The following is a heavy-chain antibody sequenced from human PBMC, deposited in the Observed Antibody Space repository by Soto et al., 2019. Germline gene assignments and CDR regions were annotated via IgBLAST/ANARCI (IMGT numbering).Heavy chain of an antibody. CDR1: GYTFTRYY. CDR3: ARDLNYYSTSDYYAY. V-gene: IGHV1-46*01. CDR2: INPTGGST. D-gene: IGHD3-22*01. J-gene: IGHJ4*02. Sequence: GVSVKVSCKASGYTFTRYYIHWVRQAPGQGLEWMGVINPTGGSTNFAQKFQGRLTMTRDTSTRTVYMELSSLRSEDTAVYYCARDLNYYSTSDYYAYWGQGTQVTVSS.